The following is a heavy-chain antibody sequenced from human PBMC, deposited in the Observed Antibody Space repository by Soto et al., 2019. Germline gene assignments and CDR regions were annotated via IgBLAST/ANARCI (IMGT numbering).Heavy chain of an antibody. CDR1: GYTFTSYD. V-gene: IGHV1-8*01. CDR2: MNPNSGNT. D-gene: IGHD3-9*01. CDR3: ATGRYYDILTGSLYYYYGMDV. J-gene: IGHJ6*02. Sequence: ASVKVSCKASGYTFTSYDINWVRQATGQGLEWMGWMNPNSGNTGYAQKFQGRVTMTRNTSISTAYMELSSLRSEDTAVYYCATGRYYDILTGSLYYYYGMDVWGQGTTVTVSS.